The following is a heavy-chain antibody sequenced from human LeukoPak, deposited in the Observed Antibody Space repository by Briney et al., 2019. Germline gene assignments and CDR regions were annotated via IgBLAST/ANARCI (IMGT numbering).Heavy chain of an antibody. Sequence: ASVKVSCKASGYTFTGYYMHWMRQAPGQGLEWMGWINPNSGGTNYAQKFQGRVTMTRDTSISTAYMELSRLRSEDTAVYYCALSALRLLESGGGYMDVWGKGTTVTVSS. J-gene: IGHJ6*03. D-gene: IGHD3-3*01. CDR3: ALSALRLLESGGGYMDV. CDR2: INPNSGGT. CDR1: GYTFTGYY. V-gene: IGHV1-2*02.